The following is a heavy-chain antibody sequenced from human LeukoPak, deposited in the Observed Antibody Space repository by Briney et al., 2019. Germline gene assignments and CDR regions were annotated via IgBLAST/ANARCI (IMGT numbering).Heavy chain of an antibody. J-gene: IGHJ4*02. D-gene: IGHD3-3*01. V-gene: IGHV3-48*01. CDR1: GFTFSSYG. CDR2: ISSSSSTI. CDR3: ARITIFGVAELGDFDY. Sequence: GGSLSLSCAASGFTFSSYGMHWVRQAPGKGLEWVSYISSSSSTIYYADSVKGRFTISRDNAKNSLYLQMNSLRAEDTAVYCCARITIFGVAELGDFDYWGQGTLVTVSS.